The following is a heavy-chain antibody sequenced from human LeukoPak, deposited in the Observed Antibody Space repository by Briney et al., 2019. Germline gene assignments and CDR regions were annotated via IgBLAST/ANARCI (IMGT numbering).Heavy chain of an antibody. V-gene: IGHV3-23*01. CDR1: GFTFSSYA. J-gene: IGHJ6*02. CDR3: AKGKYYYYGMDV. CDR2: ISGSGGST. Sequence: GGSLRLSCAASGFTFSSYAMSWVRQAPGKGLEWVSAISGSGGSTYYVDSVKGRFTISRDNSKNTLYLQMNSLRAEDTAVYYCAKGKYYYYGMDVWGQGTTVTVSS.